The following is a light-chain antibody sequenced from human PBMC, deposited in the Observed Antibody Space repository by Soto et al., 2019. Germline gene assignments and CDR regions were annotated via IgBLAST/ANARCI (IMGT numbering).Light chain of an antibody. Sequence: DSVMTQSPLSLPVTPGEPASISCRSSQSLLHSNGYNYLDWYLQKPGQSPQLLIYLGSNRASGVPDRFSGSGSGTDFTLKISRVEAEDVGDYYCMQALQTPATFGQGTKVEIK. CDR3: MQALQTPAT. CDR1: QSLLHSNGYNY. J-gene: IGKJ1*01. CDR2: LGS. V-gene: IGKV2-28*01.